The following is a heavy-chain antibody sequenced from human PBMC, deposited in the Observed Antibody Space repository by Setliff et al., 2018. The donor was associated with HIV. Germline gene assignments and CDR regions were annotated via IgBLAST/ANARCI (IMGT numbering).Heavy chain of an antibody. V-gene: IGHV1-2*06. CDR1: GYTFTGYY. CDR2: INPNSGGT. CDR3: ARKRGRGATTWSYDAFDI. Sequence: GASVKVSCKASGYTFTGYYMHRVRQAPGQGLEWMGRINPNSGGTNYAQKFQGRVTMTRDTSISTAYMELSRLRSDDTAVYYCARKRGRGATTWSYDAFDIWGQGTMVTVSS. D-gene: IGHD1-26*01. J-gene: IGHJ3*02.